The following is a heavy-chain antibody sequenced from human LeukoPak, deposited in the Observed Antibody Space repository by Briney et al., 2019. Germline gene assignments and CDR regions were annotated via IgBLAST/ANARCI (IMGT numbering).Heavy chain of an antibody. CDR2: IYTGGTT. Sequence: GGSLRLSCAASGLSVTSNHMNWVRQAPGKGLEWVSIIYTGGTTHYADSLNDRFTISRDDSINTLYLQMNSLRAEDTAVYYCARDSSSYYFDYWGQGTLVTVSS. CDR3: ARDSSSYYFDY. V-gene: IGHV3-66*01. CDR1: GLSVTSNH. D-gene: IGHD6-6*01. J-gene: IGHJ4*02.